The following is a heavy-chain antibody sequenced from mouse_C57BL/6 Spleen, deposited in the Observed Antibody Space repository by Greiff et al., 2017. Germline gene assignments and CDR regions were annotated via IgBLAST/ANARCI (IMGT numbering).Heavy chain of an antibody. D-gene: IGHD3-2*02. CDR1: GFSLTSYG. V-gene: IGHV2-2*01. CDR3: ARKNTAAQAAYYAMDY. Sequence: VQVVESGPGLVQPSQSLSITCTVSGFSLTSYGVHWVRQSPGKGLEWLGVIWSGGSTDYNAAFISRLSISKDNSKSQVFFKMNSLQADDTAIYYCARKNTAAQAAYYAMDYWGQGTSVTVSS. CDR2: IWSGGST. J-gene: IGHJ4*01.